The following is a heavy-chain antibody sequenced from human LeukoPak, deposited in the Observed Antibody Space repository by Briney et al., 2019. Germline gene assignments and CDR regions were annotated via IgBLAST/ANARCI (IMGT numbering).Heavy chain of an antibody. CDR1: GFRITNAW. D-gene: IGHD5-24*01. CDR3: AKVKMATTYFDY. V-gene: IGHV3-30*18. Sequence: GGSLRLSCAASGFRITNAWMNWVRQAPGKGLEWVAVISYDGSNKYYADSVKGRFTNSRDNSKNTLYLQMNSLRAEDTAVYYCAKVKMATTYFDYWGQGTLVPVSS. J-gene: IGHJ4*02. CDR2: ISYDGSNK.